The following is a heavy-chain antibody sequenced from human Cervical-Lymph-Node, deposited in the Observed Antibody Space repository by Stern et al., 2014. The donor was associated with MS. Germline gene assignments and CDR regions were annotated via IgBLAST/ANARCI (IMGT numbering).Heavy chain of an antibody. CDR2: YEPEDAEA. V-gene: IGHV1-24*01. CDR1: GHTLTELS. D-gene: IGHD3-3*01. Sequence: QVQLVQSGAEVKQPGASVKVSCKVSGHTLTELSMHWVRQAPGQGLEWMGGYEPEDAEAVYAQKCLGRMTMTDDTSTDTACMELSSLRSEVTAVYYCAPVQRFVEWPAFDSWGQGTLVTVSS. J-gene: IGHJ4*02. CDR3: APVQRFVEWPAFDS.